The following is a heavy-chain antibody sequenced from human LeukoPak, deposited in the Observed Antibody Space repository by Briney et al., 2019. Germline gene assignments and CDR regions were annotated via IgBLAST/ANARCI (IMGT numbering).Heavy chain of an antibody. CDR2: ISGSGDRI. CDR3: ARDYAWDSYGLVLDS. J-gene: IGHJ4*02. CDR1: GFTFNDYY. V-gene: IGHV3-11*01. D-gene: IGHD3-16*02. Sequence: PGGSLRLPCAASGFTFNDYYMSWIRQAPGEGLEWISYISGSGDRIYYADSVKGRFTISRDNAKNSLYLQLNSLRAEDTAVYYCARDYAWDSYGLVLDSWGQGALVTVSS.